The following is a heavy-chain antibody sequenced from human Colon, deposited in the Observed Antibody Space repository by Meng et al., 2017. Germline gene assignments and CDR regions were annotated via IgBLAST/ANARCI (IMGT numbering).Heavy chain of an antibody. CDR2: IYHSGIT. Sequence: SETLSLTCPVSGFSITSGYYWGWIRQPPGKGLEWLGSIYHSGITYYNPSLKSRLTISVDTSKNQFSLKLTSVTAADTAVYYCAREVEQWLANWYFDLWGRGTLVIVSS. J-gene: IGHJ2*01. V-gene: IGHV4-38-2*02. CDR3: AREVEQWLANWYFDL. D-gene: IGHD6-19*01. CDR1: GFSITSGYY.